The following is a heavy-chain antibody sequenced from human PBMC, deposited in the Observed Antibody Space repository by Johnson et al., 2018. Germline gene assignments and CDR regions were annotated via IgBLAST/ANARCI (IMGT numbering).Heavy chain of an antibody. CDR2: ISWNSGSI. J-gene: IGHJ1*01. D-gene: IGHD3-22*01. Sequence: EVQLVESGGGLVQPGRSLRLSCAASGFTFDDYAMHWVRQAPGKGLEWVSGISWNSGSIGYADSVKGRFTISRDNSKNTLYLQMNSLRAEDTAVYYCAKLLITRIVVAPFQHWGQGTLVTVSS. CDR3: AKLLITRIVVAPFQH. CDR1: GFTFDDYA. V-gene: IGHV3-9*01.